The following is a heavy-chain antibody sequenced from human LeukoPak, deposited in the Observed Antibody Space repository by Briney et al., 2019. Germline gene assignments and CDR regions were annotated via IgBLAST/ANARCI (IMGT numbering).Heavy chain of an antibody. V-gene: IGHV1-69*06. CDR1: GGTFSSYA. D-gene: IGHD5-12*01. CDR3: AKAKRGYSGYAKENWFDP. CDR2: IIPIFGTA. J-gene: IGHJ5*02. Sequence: EASVKVSCKASGGTFSSYAISWVRQAPGQGLEWMGGIIPIFGTANYAQKFQGRVTITADKSTSTAYMELSSLRSEDTAVYYCAKAKRGYSGYAKENWFDPWGQGTLVTVSS.